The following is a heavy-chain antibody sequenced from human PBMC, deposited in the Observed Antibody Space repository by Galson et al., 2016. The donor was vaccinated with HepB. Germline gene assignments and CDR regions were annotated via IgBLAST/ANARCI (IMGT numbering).Heavy chain of an antibody. Sequence: TLSLTCSVSCGSVSSGSNYWNWIRQTAGKGLEWIGRIYSSGSSDYNPSLKSRVTISIDTSKNQFSLKLTSLAAADTAVYYCARAPLTVTGHWYLDLWGRGTLVAVSS. J-gene: IGHJ2*01. D-gene: IGHD6-19*01. V-gene: IGHV4-61*02. CDR1: CGSVSSGSNY. CDR2: IYSSGSS. CDR3: ARAPLTVTGHWYLDL.